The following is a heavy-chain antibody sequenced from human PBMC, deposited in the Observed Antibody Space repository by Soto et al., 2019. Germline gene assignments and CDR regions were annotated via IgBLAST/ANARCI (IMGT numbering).Heavy chain of an antibody. D-gene: IGHD6-19*01. CDR1: GFTFSDSY. V-gene: IGHV3-11*05. CDR3: ARVGSSGWSPIDS. CDR2: ISSSIFYT. Sequence: GGSLRLSCAASGFTFSDSYMSWIRQAPGKGLEWVSYISSSIFYTTYADSVKGRFTISRDNAKNSLYLQMNSLRAEDTAVYYCARVGSSGWSPIDSWGQGTLVTVSS. J-gene: IGHJ4*02.